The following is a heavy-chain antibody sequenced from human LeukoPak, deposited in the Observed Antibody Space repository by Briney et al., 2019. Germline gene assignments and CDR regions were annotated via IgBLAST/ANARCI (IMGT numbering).Heavy chain of an antibody. Sequence: SETLSLTCTVSGGSISSGSYYWSWIRQPAGKGLEWIGRIYTSGSTNYNPSLKSRVTISVDTSKNQFSLKLSSVTAADTAVYYCARSSTVTTRTPFDYWGQGTLVTVSS. CDR3: ARSSTVTTRTPFDY. V-gene: IGHV4-61*02. CDR2: IYTSGST. CDR1: GGSISSGSYY. J-gene: IGHJ4*02. D-gene: IGHD4-11*01.